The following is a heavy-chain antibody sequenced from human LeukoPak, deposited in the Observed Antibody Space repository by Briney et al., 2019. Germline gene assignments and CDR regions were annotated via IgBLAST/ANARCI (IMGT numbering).Heavy chain of an antibody. J-gene: IGHJ4*02. V-gene: IGHV3-74*01. D-gene: IGHD3-10*01. CDR1: GFTFSNYW. CDR2: INGEGGT. Sequence: PGAYLRLSCAATGFTFSNYWMQWVRQAPGKGLVWVSRINGEGGTSYADSVKGRFTISRDNAKNTVHLQMNSLRAEDTAVYYCARDLVYGSGSCGHWGQGTLVTVSS. CDR3: ARDLVYGSGSCGH.